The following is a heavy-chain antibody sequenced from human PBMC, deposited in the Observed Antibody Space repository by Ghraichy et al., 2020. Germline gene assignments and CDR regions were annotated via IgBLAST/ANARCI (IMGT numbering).Heavy chain of an antibody. CDR2: IKSKTDGGTT. V-gene: IGHV3-15*01. Sequence: GGSLRLSCAASGFTFSNAWMSWVRQAPGKGLEWVGRIKSKTDGGTTDYAAPVKGRFTISRDDSKNTLYLQMNSLKTEDTAVYYCTTTWSPGHLYYYYYGMDVWGQGTTVTVSS. CDR1: GFTFSNAW. D-gene: IGHD2-8*01. J-gene: IGHJ6*02. CDR3: TTTWSPGHLYYYYYGMDV.